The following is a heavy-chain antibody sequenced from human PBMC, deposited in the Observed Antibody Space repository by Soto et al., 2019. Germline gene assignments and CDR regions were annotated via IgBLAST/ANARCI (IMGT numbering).Heavy chain of an antibody. D-gene: IGHD3-22*01. V-gene: IGHV1-3*01. CDR1: GYTFTSYA. Sequence: ASVKVSCKASGYTFTSYAMHWVRQAPGQRLEWMGWINAGNGNTKYSQKLQGRVTITRDTSASTAYMELSSLRSEDTAVYYCARPNRYYYDSSGYYPGYAFDIWG. J-gene: IGHJ3*02. CDR3: ARPNRYYYDSSGYYPGYAFDI. CDR2: INAGNGNT.